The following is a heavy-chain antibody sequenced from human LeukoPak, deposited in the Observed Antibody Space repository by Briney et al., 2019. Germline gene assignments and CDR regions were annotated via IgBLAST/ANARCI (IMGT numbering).Heavy chain of an antibody. CDR2: ISHSGST. V-gene: IGHV4-34*01. Sequence: SEILSLTCAVYGGSFSGYYWSWIRQPPGKGLEWIGEISHSGSTNYNPSLKSRVTISVDTSKNQFSLKPSSVTAADTAVYYCARGSGRYCSSTSCSPDYWGQGTLVTVSS. D-gene: IGHD2-2*01. CDR1: GGSFSGYY. CDR3: ARGSGRYCSSTSCSPDY. J-gene: IGHJ4*02.